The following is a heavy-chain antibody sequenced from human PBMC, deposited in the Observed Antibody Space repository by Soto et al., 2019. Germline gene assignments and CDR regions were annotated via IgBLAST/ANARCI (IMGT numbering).Heavy chain of an antibody. D-gene: IGHD6-13*01. CDR3: ATAAPGIAAAGTPPYNWFDP. Sequence: ASVKVSCKVSGYTLTELSMHWVRQAPGKGLEWKGGFDPEDGETIYAQKFQSRVTMTEDTSTDTAYMELSSLRSEDTAVYYCATAAPGIAAAGTPPYNWFDPWGQGTLVTVSS. CDR1: GYTLTELS. V-gene: IGHV1-24*01. J-gene: IGHJ5*02. CDR2: FDPEDGET.